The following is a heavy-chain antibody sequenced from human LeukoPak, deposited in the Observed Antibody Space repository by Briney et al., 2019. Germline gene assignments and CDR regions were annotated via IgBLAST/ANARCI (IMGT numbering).Heavy chain of an antibody. Sequence: PGGSLRLSCAASGFTVSSNYMSWVRQAPGKGLEWVSVVYSGGNTYYADSVKGRFTISRDNSKNTLYLRMNSLRAEDTAVYYCARGGSYYEWDYWGQGTLVTVSS. D-gene: IGHD1-26*01. CDR2: VYSGGNT. J-gene: IGHJ4*02. V-gene: IGHV3-66*01. CDR3: ARGGSYYEWDY. CDR1: GFTVSSNY.